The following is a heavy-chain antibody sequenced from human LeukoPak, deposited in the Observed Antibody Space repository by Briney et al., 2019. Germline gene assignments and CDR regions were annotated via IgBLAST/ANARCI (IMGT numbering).Heavy chain of an antibody. V-gene: IGHV3-64D*06. CDR2: ISSNGGST. CDR3: ARGGYSYGYRY. D-gene: IGHD5-18*01. Sequence: PGGSLRLSCSASGFTFSSYAMHWVRQAPGKGLEYVSAISSNGGSTYYADSVKGRFTISRDNSKNTLYLQMSSLRAEDTAVYYCARGGYSYGYRYWGQGTLVTVSS. CDR1: GFTFSSYA. J-gene: IGHJ4*02.